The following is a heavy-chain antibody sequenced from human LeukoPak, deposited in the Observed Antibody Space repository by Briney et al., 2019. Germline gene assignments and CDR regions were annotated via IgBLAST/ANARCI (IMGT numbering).Heavy chain of an antibody. Sequence: ASVKVSCKASGYTFTDYYMHWVRQAPGQGLEWMGWINANRGGANYAQRFQGRVTMTRDTSITTAYMELSRPKSDDTAVYYCARRYCSSTSCYYFDYWGQGTLVTVSS. D-gene: IGHD2-2*01. J-gene: IGHJ4*02. CDR2: INANRGGA. V-gene: IGHV1-2*02. CDR3: ARRYCSSTSCYYFDY. CDR1: GYTFTDYY.